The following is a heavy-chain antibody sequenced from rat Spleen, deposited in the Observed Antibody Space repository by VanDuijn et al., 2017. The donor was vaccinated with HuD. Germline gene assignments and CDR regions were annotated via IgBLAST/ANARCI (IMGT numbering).Heavy chain of an antibody. D-gene: IGHD5-1*01. CDR1: GFTFSDYA. V-gene: IGHV5S10*01. Sequence: EVQLVESGGGLVQPGNSLKLSCAASGFTFSDYAMAWIRQSPKKGLEWVATIIYDGSTIYYRDSVKGRLTISRDNAKSTLYLQSGSLRSEDTATYYCETSTGSGFPDWGQGTLVTISS. CDR2: IIYDGSTI. J-gene: IGHJ3*01. CDR3: ETSTGSGFPD.